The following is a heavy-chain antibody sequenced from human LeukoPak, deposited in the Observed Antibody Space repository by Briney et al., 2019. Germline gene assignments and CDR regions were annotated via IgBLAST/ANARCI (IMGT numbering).Heavy chain of an antibody. CDR3: ATARAGYRKGFAS. J-gene: IGHJ4*02. D-gene: IGHD5-24*01. CDR1: RLTFSTYT. V-gene: IGHV3-21*01. Sequence: KPGGSLRLSCAASRLTFSTYTMNWVSQGPGKGLEWVSSISSSSSYIYYADSLKGRFTVSRDNAKNSLYLQMNGLRVEDTAIYYYATARAGYRKGFASWGQGTLVTVSS. CDR2: ISSSSSYI.